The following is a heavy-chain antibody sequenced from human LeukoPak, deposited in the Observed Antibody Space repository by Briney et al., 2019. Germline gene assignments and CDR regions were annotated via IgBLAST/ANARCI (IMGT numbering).Heavy chain of an antibody. CDR1: GFTFDDYA. V-gene: IGHV3-9*03. D-gene: IGHD1-26*01. CDR2: ISWNSGSI. Sequence: GRSLRLSCAASGFTFDDYAMRWVRQAPGKGLEWVSGISWNSGSIGYADSVKGRFTISRDNAKNSLYLQMNSLRAEDMALYYCAKDQVGAFDIWGQGTMVTVSS. CDR3: AKDQVGAFDI. J-gene: IGHJ3*02.